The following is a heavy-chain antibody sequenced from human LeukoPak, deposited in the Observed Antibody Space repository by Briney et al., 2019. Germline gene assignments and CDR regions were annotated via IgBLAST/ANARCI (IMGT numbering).Heavy chain of an antibody. CDR1: GFTFDDYA. Sequence: GGSLRLSCAASGFTFDDYAMHWVRQAPGKGLEWVSGISWNSGSIGYADSVKGRFTISRDNAKNSLYLQMNSLRAEDTALYYCAKSPGRGSSGWYGYWGQGTLVTVSS. CDR2: ISWNSGSI. V-gene: IGHV3-9*01. D-gene: IGHD6-19*01. J-gene: IGHJ4*02. CDR3: AKSPGRGSSGWYGY.